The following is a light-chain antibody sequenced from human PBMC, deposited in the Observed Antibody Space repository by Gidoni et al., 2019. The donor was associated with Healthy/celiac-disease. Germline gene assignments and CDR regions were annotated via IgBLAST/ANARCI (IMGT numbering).Light chain of an antibody. CDR3: QQRSNWPLST. Sequence: EIVLTQSPATLSLSPGERATLSCRASQSVSSYLAWYQQKPGQAPRLLIYDASNRATGIPARFSGSVSGTDFTLTISSLEPEDFAVYYCQQRSNWPLSTFGQXTKLEIK. CDR2: DAS. CDR1: QSVSSY. J-gene: IGKJ2*01. V-gene: IGKV3-11*01.